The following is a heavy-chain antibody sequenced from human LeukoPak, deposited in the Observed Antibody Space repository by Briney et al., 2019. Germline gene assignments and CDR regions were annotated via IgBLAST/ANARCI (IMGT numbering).Heavy chain of an antibody. CDR1: GFTFSSYW. Sequence: GGSLRLSCAASGFTFSSYWMSWVRQAPGKGLEWVANIKQDGSEKYYVDSVKGRFTISRDNAKNSLYLQMNSLRAEDTAVYYSARAAPNNWNDGYYYYYMDVWGKGTTVTVSS. J-gene: IGHJ6*03. D-gene: IGHD1-20*01. V-gene: IGHV3-7*01. CDR2: IKQDGSEK. CDR3: ARAAPNNWNDGYYYYYMDV.